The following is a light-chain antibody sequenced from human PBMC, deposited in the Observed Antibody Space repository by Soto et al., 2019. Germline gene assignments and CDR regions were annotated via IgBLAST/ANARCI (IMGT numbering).Light chain of an antibody. Sequence: DIQMTQSPSSLSASVGDRVTITCRASQGIGKSLAWFQQRPGKRPKLLIHSASTLYTGVPSRFSGSGSGTDFTLTISSLQPEDFAVYFCQKYNFAPFTFGPGTRVDI. V-gene: IGKV1-27*01. CDR3: QKYNFAPFT. CDR2: SAS. J-gene: IGKJ3*01. CDR1: QGIGKS.